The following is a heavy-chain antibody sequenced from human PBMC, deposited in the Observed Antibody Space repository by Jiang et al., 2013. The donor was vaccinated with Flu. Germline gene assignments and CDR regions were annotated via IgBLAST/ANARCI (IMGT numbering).Heavy chain of an antibody. J-gene: IGHJ4*02. CDR1: GGSISSSSYY. D-gene: IGHD3-10*01. CDR2: IYYSGST. CDR3: ARGAGLRGVRLYYFDY. Sequence: LLKPSETLSLTCTVSGGSISSSSYYWGWIRQPPGKGLEWIGSIYYSGSTYYNPSLKSRVTISVDTSKNQFSLKLSSVTAADTAVYYCARGAGLRGVRLYYFDYWGQGTLVTVSS. V-gene: IGHV4-39*01.